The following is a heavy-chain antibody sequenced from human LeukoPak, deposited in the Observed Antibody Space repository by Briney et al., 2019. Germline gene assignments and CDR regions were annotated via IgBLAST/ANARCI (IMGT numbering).Heavy chain of an antibody. V-gene: IGHV4-59*01. CDR2: IYYSGST. Sequence: SETLSLTCTVSGGSISSYYWSWIRQPPGKGLEWIGYIYYSGSTNYNPSLKSRVTISVDTSKNQFSLKLSSVTAADTAVYYCARAGAAPGWFDPWGQGTLVTVSS. D-gene: IGHD1-26*01. J-gene: IGHJ5*02. CDR1: GGSISSYY. CDR3: ARAGAAPGWFDP.